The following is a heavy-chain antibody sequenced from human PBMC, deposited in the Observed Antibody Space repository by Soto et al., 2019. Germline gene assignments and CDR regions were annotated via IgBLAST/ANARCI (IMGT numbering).Heavy chain of an antibody. J-gene: IGHJ4*02. CDR3: ARDRQQWLVWSAFDY. V-gene: IGHV3-48*02. CDR2: ISSSSSTI. D-gene: IGHD6-19*01. Sequence: LRLSCAASGFTFSSYSMNWVRQAPGKGLEWVSYISSSSSTIYYADSVKGRFTISRDNAKNSLYLQMNSLRDEDTAVYYCARDRQQWLVWSAFDYWGQGTLVTVSS. CDR1: GFTFSSYS.